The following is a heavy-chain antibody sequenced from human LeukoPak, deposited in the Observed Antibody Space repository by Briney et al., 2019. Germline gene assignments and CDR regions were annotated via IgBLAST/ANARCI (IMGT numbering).Heavy chain of an antibody. Sequence: KPGESLKISCKGSGYSFTSYWIGWVRQMPGKGLEWMGIIYPGDSDTRYRPSFQGQVTISADKSISTAYLQWSSLKASDTAMYYCARPVRPGIAAAGNFFDYWGQGTLVTVSS. CDR1: GYSFTSYW. V-gene: IGHV5-51*01. CDR2: IYPGDSDT. CDR3: ARPVRPGIAAAGNFFDY. D-gene: IGHD6-13*01. J-gene: IGHJ4*02.